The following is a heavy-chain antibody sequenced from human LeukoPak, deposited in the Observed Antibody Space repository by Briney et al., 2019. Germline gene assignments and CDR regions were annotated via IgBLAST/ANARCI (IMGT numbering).Heavy chain of an antibody. D-gene: IGHD4/OR15-4a*01. CDR1: GGSLSSGNYY. CDR2: IYYSGSP. V-gene: IGHV4-31*03. CDR3: ARDQSANYGGYNWFDP. J-gene: IGHJ5*02. Sequence: SETLSLTRTVSGGSLSSGNYYWSWIRQHPGTGLEWIGYIYYSGSPYYNPSLKSRVTISVDTSKNQFSLKLSSVTAADTAMYYCARDQSANYGGYNWFDPWGQGTLVTVSS.